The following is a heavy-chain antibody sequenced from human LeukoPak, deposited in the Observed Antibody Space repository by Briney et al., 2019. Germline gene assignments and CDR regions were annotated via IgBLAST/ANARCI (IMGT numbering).Heavy chain of an antibody. CDR3: ARVEDGKQPKGKGAFDI. V-gene: IGHV4-59*01. CDR1: GGSISSYH. J-gene: IGHJ3*02. CDR2: ISTSGST. Sequence: PSETLSLTCTVSGGSISSYHWSWIRQPPGQGLEWIGYISTSGSTNYNPSLKSRVTISVDTSKNQFSLKLSSVTAADTAVYYCARVEDGKQPKGKGAFDIWGQGTMVTVSS. D-gene: IGHD5-24*01.